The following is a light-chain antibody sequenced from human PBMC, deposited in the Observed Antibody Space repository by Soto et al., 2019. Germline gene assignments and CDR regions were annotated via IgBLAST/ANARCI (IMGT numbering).Light chain of an antibody. CDR1: SSDIGAYNY. V-gene: IGLV2-8*01. Sequence: QSALTQPPSASGSPGQSVTISCTGTSSDIGAYNYVSWYQQHPGKAPKLMIHEVSKRPSGVPDRFSGSKSGNTASLTVSGLQAEDEADYYCCSYAGTTTWVFGGGTKLTVL. CDR3: CSYAGTTTWV. CDR2: EVS. J-gene: IGLJ3*02.